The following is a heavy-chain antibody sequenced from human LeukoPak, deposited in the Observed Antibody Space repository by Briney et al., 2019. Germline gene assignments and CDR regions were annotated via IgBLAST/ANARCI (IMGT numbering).Heavy chain of an antibody. J-gene: IGHJ4*02. V-gene: IGHV5-51*01. CDR3: ARSCRDGYRDFDS. D-gene: IGHD5-24*01. CDR2: IYPGDSDT. CDR1: GYSFTSYW. Sequence: GESLKISCKASGYSFTSYWIGWVGQMPGKGLEGMGIIYPGDSDTRYSPSFQGQVTISADKSISTAYLQWSSLKASDTATYYCARSCRDGYRDFDSWGQGTLVTVSS.